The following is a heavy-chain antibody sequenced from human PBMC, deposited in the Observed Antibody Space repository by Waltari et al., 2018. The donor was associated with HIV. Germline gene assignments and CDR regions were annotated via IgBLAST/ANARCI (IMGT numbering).Heavy chain of an antibody. CDR3: ARDQHAATNYYGLDV. D-gene: IGHD3-10*01. CDR2: IWADRSHE. J-gene: IGHJ6*02. Sequence: QVDLVDSGGGGVQSGKSLRLSCAESGLNFRNFALHWVRQGPGKGWVWLSVIWADRSHESYEDFAKGQVTMSRDESDNTLFLYLSGLRADDAAVDYCARDQHAATNYYGLDVWGQGTTVTVS. CDR1: GLNFRNFA. V-gene: IGHV3-33*02.